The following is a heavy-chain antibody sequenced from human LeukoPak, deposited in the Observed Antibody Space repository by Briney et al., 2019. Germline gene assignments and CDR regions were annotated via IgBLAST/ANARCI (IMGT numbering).Heavy chain of an antibody. Sequence: GRSLRLSCAASGFTFSSYGMHWVRQAPGKGLERVAVISYDGSNKYYADSVKGRFTISRDNSKNTLYLQMNSLRAEDTAVYYCAKEYCSGGSCYADYWGQGTLVTVSS. V-gene: IGHV3-30*18. CDR1: GFTFSSYG. CDR3: AKEYCSGGSCYADY. J-gene: IGHJ4*02. CDR2: ISYDGSNK. D-gene: IGHD2-15*01.